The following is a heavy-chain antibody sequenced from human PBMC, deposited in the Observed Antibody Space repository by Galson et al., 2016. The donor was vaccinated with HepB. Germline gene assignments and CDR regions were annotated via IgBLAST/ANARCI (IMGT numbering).Heavy chain of an antibody. D-gene: IGHD3-10*01. Sequence: TLSLTCTVSGGSISSYYWIWIRQPPGKGLEWIGYIHYSGSTKYNPSLKSRVTISVDMSRNQFSLKLSSVSAADTAVYYCARFDFRGIYYYGMDVWGQGTTVTVSS. CDR1: GGSISSYY. V-gene: IGHV4-59*01. J-gene: IGHJ6*02. CDR3: ARFDFRGIYYYGMDV. CDR2: IHYSGST.